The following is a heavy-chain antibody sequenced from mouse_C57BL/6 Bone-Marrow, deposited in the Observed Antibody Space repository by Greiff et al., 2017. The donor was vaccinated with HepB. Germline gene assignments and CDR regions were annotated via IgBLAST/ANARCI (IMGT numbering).Heavy chain of an antibody. CDR3: ARSGLLRSERDY. CDR1: GYTFTDYY. J-gene: IGHJ2*01. V-gene: IGHV1-26*01. Sequence: EVQLQQSGPELVKPGASVKISCKASGYTFTDYYMNWVKQSHGKSLEWIGDINPNNGGTSYNQKFKGKATLTVDKSSSTAYMELRSLTSEDSAVYYRARSGLLRSERDYWGQGTTLTVSS. D-gene: IGHD1-1*01. CDR2: INPNNGGT.